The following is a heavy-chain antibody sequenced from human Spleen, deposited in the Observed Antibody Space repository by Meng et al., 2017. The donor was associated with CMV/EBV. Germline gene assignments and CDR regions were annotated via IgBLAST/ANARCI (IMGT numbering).Heavy chain of an antibody. CDR2: IYHGGKT. D-gene: IGHD3-16*01. CDR1: GYSISNNNW. V-gene: IGHV4-4*02. J-gene: IGHJ3*02. Sequence: SETLSLTCAVSGYSISNNNWWSWVRQPPGKGLEWIGEIYHGGKTNYNPSLTSRLTISVDRSKNQFSLKLTSVTAADTAVYYCARVWRGGGYDAFDIWGQGTMVTVSS. CDR3: ARVWRGGGYDAFDI.